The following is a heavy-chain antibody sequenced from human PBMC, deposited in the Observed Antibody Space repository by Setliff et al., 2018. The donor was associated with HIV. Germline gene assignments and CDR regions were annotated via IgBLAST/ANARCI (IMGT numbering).Heavy chain of an antibody. J-gene: IGHJ3*02. CDR3: ARDVGNLIVVVAVDAFDI. CDR1: GGTFSSYA. D-gene: IGHD2-15*01. CDR2: ISAYNGNT. V-gene: IGHV1-18*01. Sequence: ASVKVSCKASGGTFSSYAISWVRQAPGQGLEWMGWISAYNGNTNYAQKLQGRVTMTTDTSTSTAYMELRSLRSDDTAVYYCARDVGNLIVVVAVDAFDIWGQGTMVT.